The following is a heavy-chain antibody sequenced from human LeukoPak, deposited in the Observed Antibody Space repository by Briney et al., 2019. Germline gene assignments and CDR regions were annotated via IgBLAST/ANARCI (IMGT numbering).Heavy chain of an antibody. CDR1: GYTFTSYY. CDR2: INPSGGST. CDR3: ARDLYGGNSGGTSTKSPGWFDP. Sequence: GASVKVSCKASGYTFTSYYMHWVRQAPGQGLEWMGIINPSGGSTSYAQKFQGRVTMTRDTSTSTVYMELSSLRSEDMAVYYCARDLYGGNSGGTSTKSPGWFDPWGQGTLVTVSS. D-gene: IGHD4-23*01. V-gene: IGHV1-46*01. J-gene: IGHJ5*02.